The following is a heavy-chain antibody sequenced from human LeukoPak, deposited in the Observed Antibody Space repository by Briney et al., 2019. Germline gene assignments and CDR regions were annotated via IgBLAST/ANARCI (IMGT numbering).Heavy chain of an antibody. CDR3: ARGSSSWYGGYYYYMDV. J-gene: IGHJ6*03. V-gene: IGHV3-48*03. CDR1: GFTFSSYE. D-gene: IGHD6-13*01. Sequence: PGGSLRLSCAASGFTFSSYEMNWVRQAPGKGLEWVSYISSSGSTIYYADSVKGRFTISRDNAKNSLYLQMNSLRAEDTAVYYCARGSSSWYGGYYYYMDVWGKGTTVTVSS. CDR2: ISSSGSTI.